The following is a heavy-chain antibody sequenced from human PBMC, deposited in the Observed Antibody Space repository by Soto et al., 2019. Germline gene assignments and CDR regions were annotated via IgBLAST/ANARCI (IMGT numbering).Heavy chain of an antibody. J-gene: IGHJ4*02. CDR3: AKGSEVARQELDY. CDR2: ISSDGSDK. Sequence: QVQLVESGGGVVQPGRSLRLSCAASGFTFSNFGMHWVRQAPGKGLEWVAVISSDGSDKYYSDSVKGRFPISRDNSKKTLFLQMNSLRVEDTAVYYCAKGSEVARQELDYWGQGTLVTVSS. D-gene: IGHD2-15*01. V-gene: IGHV3-30*18. CDR1: GFTFSNFG.